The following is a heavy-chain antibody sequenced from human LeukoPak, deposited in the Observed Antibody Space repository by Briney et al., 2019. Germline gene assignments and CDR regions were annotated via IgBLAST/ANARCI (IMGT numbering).Heavy chain of an antibody. V-gene: IGHV4-4*02. CDR3: ARVYCGGDCYSRPNAFDI. Sequence: SETLSLTCAVSGGSISSSNWWSWVRPPPGKGLEWIGEIYHSGSTNYNPSLKSRVTISVDKSKNQFSLKLSSVTAADTAVYYCARVYCGGDCYSRPNAFDIWGQGTMVTVSS. J-gene: IGHJ3*02. D-gene: IGHD2-21*02. CDR1: GGSISSSNW. CDR2: IYHSGST.